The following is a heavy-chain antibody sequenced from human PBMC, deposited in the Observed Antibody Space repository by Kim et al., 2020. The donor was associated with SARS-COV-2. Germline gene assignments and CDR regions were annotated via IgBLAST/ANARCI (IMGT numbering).Heavy chain of an antibody. CDR3: AKDQTPGHYGDYGFTDY. Sequence: GGSLRLSCAASGFTFSSYGMHWVRQAPGKGLEWVAVISYDGSNNYYADSVKGRFTISRDNSKNTLYLQMNSLRVEDTAVYYCAKDQTPGHYGDYGFTDYWGQGTLVTVSS. CDR2: ISYDGSNN. CDR1: GFTFSSYG. V-gene: IGHV3-30*18. J-gene: IGHJ4*01. D-gene: IGHD4-17*01.